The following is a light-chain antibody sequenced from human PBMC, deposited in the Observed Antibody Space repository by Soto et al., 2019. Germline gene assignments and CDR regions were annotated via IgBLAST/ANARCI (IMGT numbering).Light chain of an antibody. CDR2: DAS. CDR3: QQYVISVT. J-gene: IGKJ5*01. CDR1: QSVSNY. Sequence: EIVCTQSPGTLSLSPGERCTLSCRASQSVSNYLAWYQQIPGQSPSLLIYDASSRATGIPASFSGSGSGTDFTLTIRSLEPEDFAMYYCQQYVISVTFGQGTRLENK. V-gene: IGKV3-20*01.